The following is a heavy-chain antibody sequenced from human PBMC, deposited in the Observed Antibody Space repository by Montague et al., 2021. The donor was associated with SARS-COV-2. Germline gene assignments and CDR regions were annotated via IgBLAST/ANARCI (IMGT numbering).Heavy chain of an antibody. D-gene: IGHD3-10*01. Sequence: PALVKPTQTLTLTCTFSGFSLSTNGFSVNWIRQPPGKALEWLALIDWENDRYFHTSLRTRLTISKDTSKNQVVLTVTDMDPVDTATYYCARLNWLGDNALDVWGQGTVVTVSS. J-gene: IGHJ3*01. CDR2: IDWENDR. CDR3: ARLNWLGDNALDV. V-gene: IGHV2-70*01. CDR1: GFSLSTNGFS.